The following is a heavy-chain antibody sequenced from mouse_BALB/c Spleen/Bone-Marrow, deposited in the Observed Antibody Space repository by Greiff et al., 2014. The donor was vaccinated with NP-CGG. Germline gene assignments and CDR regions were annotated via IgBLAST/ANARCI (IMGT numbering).Heavy chain of an antibody. CDR1: GYSITSDYA. J-gene: IGHJ1*01. V-gene: IGHV3-2*02. CDR2: ISYSGST. CDR3: ARDDYGV. Sequence: VQLKQSGPGLVKPSQSLSPTCTVPGYSITSDYAWNWIRQFPGNKLEWMGYISYSGSTSYNPSLKSRISITRDTSKNQFFLQLNSVTTEDTATYYCARDDYGVWGAGTTVTVSS. D-gene: IGHD2-4*01.